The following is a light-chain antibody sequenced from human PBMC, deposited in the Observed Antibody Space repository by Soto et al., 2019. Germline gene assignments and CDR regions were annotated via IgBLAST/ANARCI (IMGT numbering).Light chain of an antibody. CDR2: EVS. CDR3: SSYAGSNNLV. J-gene: IGLJ2*01. Sequence: QSALTQPASASGSAGQSVTISCTGTSSDVGGYNYVSWYQQHPGKAPKLMIYEVSKRPSGVPDRFSGSKSGNTASLTVSGLQAEDEADYYCSSYAGSNNLVFGGGTQLTV. V-gene: IGLV2-8*01. CDR1: SSDVGGYNY.